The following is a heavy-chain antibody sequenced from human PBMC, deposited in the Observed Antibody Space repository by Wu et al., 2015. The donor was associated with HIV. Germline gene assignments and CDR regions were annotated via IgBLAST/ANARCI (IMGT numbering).Heavy chain of an antibody. J-gene: IGHJ4*02. CDR1: GYTFTSND. CDR3: TRGEWFGRSCYCVGHS. CDR2: MNPRSGNA. D-gene: IGHD2-21*02. V-gene: IGHV1-8*02. Sequence: QVQLLQSGAEMKKPGASMKISCKASGYTFTSNDVNWVRQATGQGLEWMGWMNPRSGNAGFAPNFRGRISMTRNVSATTAYLELSSLTSEDTAIYYCTRGEWFGRSCYCVGHSWGQGTXITVSS.